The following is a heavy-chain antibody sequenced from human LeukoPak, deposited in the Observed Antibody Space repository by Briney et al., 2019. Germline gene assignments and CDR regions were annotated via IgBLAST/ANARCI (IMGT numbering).Heavy chain of an antibody. CDR1: GFIFSTYN. V-gene: IGHV3-23*01. CDR2: ISGSGGST. Sequence: PGGSLRLSCSASGFIFSTYNMSWVRQAPGKGLEWVSAISGSGGSTYYADSVKGRFTISRDNSKNTLYLQMNSLRAEDTAVYYCARDFAGWGYFDLWGRGTQVTVSS. CDR3: ARDFAGWGYFDL. J-gene: IGHJ2*01. D-gene: IGHD3-9*01.